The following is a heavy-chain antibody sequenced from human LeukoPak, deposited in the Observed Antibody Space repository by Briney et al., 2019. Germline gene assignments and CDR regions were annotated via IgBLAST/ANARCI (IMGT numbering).Heavy chain of an antibody. CDR2: IIPILGIA. CDR3: ARSYYYDSSGYYYQYYFDY. Sequence: ASVKVSCKASGGTFSSYAIIWVRQAPGQGLEWMGRIIPILGIANYAQKFQGRVTITADKSTSTAYMELSSLRSEDTAVYYCARSYYYDSSGYYYQYYFDYWGQGTLVTVSS. V-gene: IGHV1-69*04. D-gene: IGHD3-22*01. J-gene: IGHJ4*02. CDR1: GGTFSSYA.